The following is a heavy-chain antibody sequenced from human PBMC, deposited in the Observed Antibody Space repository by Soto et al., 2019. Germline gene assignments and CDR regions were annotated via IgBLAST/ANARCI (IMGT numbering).Heavy chain of an antibody. CDR2: IYYSGST. CDR3: ARDQGDDFGGFDI. V-gene: IGHV4-59*01. D-gene: IGHD3-3*01. CDR1: GGSISSYY. J-gene: IGHJ3*02. Sequence: SETLSLTCTVSGGSISSYYWSWIRQPPGKGLEWIGYIYYSGSTNYNPSLKSRVTISVDTSKNQFSLKLSSVTAADTAVYYCARDQGDDFGGFDIWGQGTMVTVSS.